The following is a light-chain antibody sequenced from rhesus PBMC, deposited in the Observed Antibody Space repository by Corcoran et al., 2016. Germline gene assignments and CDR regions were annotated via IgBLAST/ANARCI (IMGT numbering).Light chain of an antibody. CDR2: EVT. V-gene: IGLV2-32*01. J-gene: IGLJ1*01. CDR1: SSDIGGYNY. Sequence: QAALTQPRSVSGSPGQSVTISCTGTSSDIGGYNYVSWYQNHPDTAPKLMIYEVTRRPSGVSDRFSGSTSGNTASLTITGLQAEDEADYYCCSYAGRYSFYVFGAGTRLTVL. CDR3: CSYAGRYSFYV.